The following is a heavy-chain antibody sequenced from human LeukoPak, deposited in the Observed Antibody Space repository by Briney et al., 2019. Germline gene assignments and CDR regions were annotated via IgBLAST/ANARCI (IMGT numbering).Heavy chain of an antibody. CDR1: GGSFSGYY. V-gene: IGHV4-34*01. CDR2: INHSGST. CDR3: ASLGYSSRYYGMDV. J-gene: IGHJ6*02. Sequence: PSETLSLTCAVYGGSFSGYYWSWIRQPPGKGLEWIGEINHSGSTNYNPSLKSRVTISVDTPKNQFSLKLSSVTAADTAVYYCASLGYSSRYYGMDVWGQGTTVTVSS. D-gene: IGHD5-18*01.